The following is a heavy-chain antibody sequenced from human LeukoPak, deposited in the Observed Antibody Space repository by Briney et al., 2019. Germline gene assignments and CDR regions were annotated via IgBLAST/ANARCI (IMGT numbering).Heavy chain of an antibody. J-gene: IGHJ3*02. D-gene: IGHD3-10*01. CDR2: IYYSGST. CDR1: GGSISSSTYY. V-gene: IGHV4-39*07. CDR3: ARDYRGSYTFDI. Sequence: PSETLSLTCTVSGGSISSSTYYWGCIRQPPGKGLEWIGSIYYSGSTYYNPSLKSRVTISVDTSKNQFFLKLSSVTAADTAVYYCARDYRGSYTFDIWGQGTMVTVSS.